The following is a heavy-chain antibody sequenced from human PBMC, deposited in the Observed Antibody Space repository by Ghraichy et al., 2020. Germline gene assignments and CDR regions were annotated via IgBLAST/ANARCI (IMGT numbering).Heavy chain of an antibody. CDR2: IYYSGST. V-gene: IGHV4-59*08. CDR3: ARHRGGSYRLRRLDI. J-gene: IGHJ3*02. D-gene: IGHD1-26*01. Sequence: SETLSLTCTVSGGSIRSYYWSWIRQPPGKGLEWIGYIYYSGSTNYNPSLKSRVTISVDTSKNQFSLKLSSVTAADTAVYYCARHRGGSYRLRRLDIWGQGTMVTVSS. CDR1: GGSIRSYY.